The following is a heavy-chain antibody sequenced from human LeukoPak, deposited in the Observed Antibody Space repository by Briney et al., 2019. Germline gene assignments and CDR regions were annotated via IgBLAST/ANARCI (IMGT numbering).Heavy chain of an antibody. J-gene: IGHJ3*02. CDR2: IYSGGST. Sequence: GGSLRLSCAASGLTVSSNYMSWVRQAPGKGLEWVSVIYSGGSTYYADSVKGRFTISRDNSKNTLYLQMNSLRAEDTAVYYCARDFSWYNAFDIWGQGTMVTVSS. V-gene: IGHV3-53*01. D-gene: IGHD6-13*01. CDR3: ARDFSWYNAFDI. CDR1: GLTVSSNY.